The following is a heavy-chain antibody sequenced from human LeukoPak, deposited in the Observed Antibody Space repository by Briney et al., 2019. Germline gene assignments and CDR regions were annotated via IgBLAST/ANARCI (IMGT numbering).Heavy chain of an antibody. CDR1: GYTFTSYD. CDR2: MNPNSGNT. Sequence: AASVTVSCTASGYTFTSYDINWVRQAPGQGLEWMGWMNPNSGNTGYAQKFQGRVTMTRNASISTAYMELSSLRSEDTAVYYCARGIVVVPAAIGGRRDWFDPWGQGTLVTVSS. D-gene: IGHD2-2*01. J-gene: IGHJ5*02. CDR3: ARGIVVVPAAIGGRRDWFDP. V-gene: IGHV1-8*01.